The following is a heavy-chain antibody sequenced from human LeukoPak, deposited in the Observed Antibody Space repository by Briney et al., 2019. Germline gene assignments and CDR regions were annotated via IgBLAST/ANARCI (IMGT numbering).Heavy chain of an antibody. Sequence: GGSLRLSCAASGLTFSNYWMHWVRQAPGKGLVWVSRINGDESSISYADSVKGRFTISRDNAKNTLYLQMNSLRAEDTALYYCVRDLSSSWYYFDYWGQGTLVTVSS. CDR2: INGDESSI. D-gene: IGHD6-13*01. CDR1: GLTFSNYW. J-gene: IGHJ4*02. CDR3: VRDLSSSWYYFDY. V-gene: IGHV3-74*01.